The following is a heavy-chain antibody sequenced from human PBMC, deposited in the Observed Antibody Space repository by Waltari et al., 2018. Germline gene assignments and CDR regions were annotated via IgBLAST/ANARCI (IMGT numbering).Heavy chain of an antibody. CDR1: SGSLRRRNYY. CDR3: ARERENYGYNFDY. CDR2: VNYNEIT. Sequence: QLQLQESGPGLVKPSEPLSLTCTVSSGSLRRRNYYWGWIRQPPGKGLEWIASVNYNEITYYNPSLKSRVTLSVDTSKDRFSLKLSSVTAADTAVYYCARERENYGYNFDYWGQGTLVTVSS. J-gene: IGHJ4*02. V-gene: IGHV4-39*01. D-gene: IGHD5-18*01.